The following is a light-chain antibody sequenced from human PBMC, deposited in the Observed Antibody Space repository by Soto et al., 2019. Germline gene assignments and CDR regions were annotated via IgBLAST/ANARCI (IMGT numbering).Light chain of an antibody. CDR2: EAS. Sequence: EVVLTQSPGTLSLSPGERATVSCRASQFIRRYLAWYQQKPGQAPRLLIYEASTRATGIPARFSGSGSGTDFTLTISSLEPEDFAIYYCQQRGDWPTFGPGTRLEIK. J-gene: IGKJ5*01. CDR3: QQRGDWPT. V-gene: IGKV3-11*01. CDR1: QFIRRY.